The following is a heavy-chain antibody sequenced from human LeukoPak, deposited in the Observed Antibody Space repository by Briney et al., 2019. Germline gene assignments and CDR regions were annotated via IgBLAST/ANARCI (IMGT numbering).Heavy chain of an antibody. V-gene: IGHV3-21*01. D-gene: IGHD1-26*01. CDR3: ARSGRGYYYYYMDV. CDR1: GFTFSSYS. Sequence: GGSLRLSCAASGFTFSSYSMNWVRQAPGKGLEWVSSISSSSSYIYYADSVKGRFTISRDNAKNSLYLQMNSLRAEDTAVYYCARSGRGYYYYYMDVWGKGTTVTVSS. CDR2: ISSSSSYI. J-gene: IGHJ6*03.